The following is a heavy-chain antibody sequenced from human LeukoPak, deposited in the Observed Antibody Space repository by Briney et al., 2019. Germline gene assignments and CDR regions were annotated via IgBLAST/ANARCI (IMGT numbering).Heavy chain of an antibody. CDR2: INHSGST. Sequence: SETLSLTCAVYGGSFSGYYWSWIRQPPGKGLEWIGEINHSGSTNYNPSLKSRVTISVDTSKNQFSLKLSSVTAADTAVYYCARDYRNYYGSGSYRRFDYWGQGTLVTVSS. J-gene: IGHJ4*02. CDR1: GGSFSGYY. CDR3: ARDYRNYYGSGSYRRFDY. V-gene: IGHV4-34*01. D-gene: IGHD3-10*01.